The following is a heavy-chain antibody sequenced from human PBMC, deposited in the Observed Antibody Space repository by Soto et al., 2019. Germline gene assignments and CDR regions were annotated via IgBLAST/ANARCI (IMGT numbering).Heavy chain of an antibody. CDR3: ATNSRAYCSSTSCYYAFDI. V-gene: IGHV3-9*01. CDR2: ISESSGSI. CDR1: GFTFDDYA. J-gene: IGHJ3*02. Sequence: GGSLRLSCAASGFTFDDYAMHWVRQAPGRGLEWVAGISESSGSIDYADSVKGRFTISRDNSRNSLDLQMNSLRDEDTAVYYCATNSRAYCSSTSCYYAFDIWGQGTMVTVSS. D-gene: IGHD2-2*01.